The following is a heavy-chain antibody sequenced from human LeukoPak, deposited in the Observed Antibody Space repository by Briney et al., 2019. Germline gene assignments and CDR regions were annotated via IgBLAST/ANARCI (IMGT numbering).Heavy chain of an antibody. Sequence: GTSVKVSCKASGFTFTSSPMHWVRQARGQRLEWIGWMVVGSGNTNYAQKFQERVTITRDVSTNTAYMELSSLRSEDTAVYYCATGSGWYSPDYWGQGTLVTVSS. CDR3: ATGSGWYSPDY. CDR1: GFTFTSSP. CDR2: MVVGSGNT. J-gene: IGHJ4*02. D-gene: IGHD6-19*01. V-gene: IGHV1-58*02.